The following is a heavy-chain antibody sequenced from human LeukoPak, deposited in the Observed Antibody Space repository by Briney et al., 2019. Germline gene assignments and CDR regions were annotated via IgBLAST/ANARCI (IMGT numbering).Heavy chain of an antibody. J-gene: IGHJ4*02. D-gene: IGHD3-22*01. CDR1: GFTFDDYA. CDR3: AKDGSFYYDSSGYDY. V-gene: IGHV3-9*01. Sequence: QPGRSLRLSCAASGFTFDDYAMHWVRHAPGKGLEWVSGISWNSGSIGYADSVKGRFTISRDNAKNSLYLQMNSLRAEDTALYYCAKDGSFYYDSSGYDYWSQGTLVTVSS. CDR2: ISWNSGSI.